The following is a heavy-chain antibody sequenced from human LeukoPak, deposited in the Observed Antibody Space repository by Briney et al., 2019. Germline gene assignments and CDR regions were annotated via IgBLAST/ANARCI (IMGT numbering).Heavy chain of an antibody. CDR3: ARDNHCSSTSCYIGDYYYYMDV. J-gene: IGHJ6*03. D-gene: IGHD2-2*02. V-gene: IGHV3-7*01. CDR2: IKQDGSEK. CDR1: GFTFSSYW. Sequence: GGSLRLSCAASGFTFSSYWMSWVRQAPGKGLEWVANIKQDGSEKYYVDSVKGRFNISRDNVKNSLYLEMNSLRAEDTAVYYCARDNHCSSTSCYIGDYYYYMDVWGKGTTVTVSS.